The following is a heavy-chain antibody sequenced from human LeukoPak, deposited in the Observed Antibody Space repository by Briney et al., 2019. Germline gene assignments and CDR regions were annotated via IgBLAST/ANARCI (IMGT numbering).Heavy chain of an antibody. D-gene: IGHD6-6*01. Sequence: GASVNVSCKASGGTFSSYAISWVRQAPGQGLEWMGGIIPIFGTANYAQKFQGRVTITADKSTSTAYMELSSLRSEDTAVYYCARRIAARPAHFDYWGQGTLVTVSS. CDR1: GGTFSSYA. V-gene: IGHV1-69*06. CDR3: ARRIAARPAHFDY. CDR2: IIPIFGTA. J-gene: IGHJ4*02.